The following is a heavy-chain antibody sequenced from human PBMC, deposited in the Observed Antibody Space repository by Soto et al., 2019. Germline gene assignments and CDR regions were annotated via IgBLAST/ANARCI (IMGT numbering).Heavy chain of an antibody. CDR2: LYDSGST. V-gene: IGHV4-59*01. Sequence: QVQLQESGPGLVKPSETLSLTCTVSGDSISTYYWSWIRQPPGKGLEWIGYLYDSGSTHYYPSLKSRVTISVDTSKNQFSLKLTSVTAADTAVYYCARENYYGSGTYFRLDVWGQGTRVTVSS. CDR3: ARENYYGSGTYFRLDV. CDR1: GDSISTYY. D-gene: IGHD3-10*01. J-gene: IGHJ6*02.